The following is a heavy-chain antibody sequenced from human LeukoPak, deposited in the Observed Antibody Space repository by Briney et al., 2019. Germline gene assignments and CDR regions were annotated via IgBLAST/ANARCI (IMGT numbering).Heavy chain of an antibody. V-gene: IGHV3-23*01. CDR1: GFTFSSYA. CDR2: ISGSGGST. CDR3: AKEPMIVVVMALFDP. J-gene: IGHJ5*02. D-gene: IGHD3-22*01. Sequence: GGSLRLSCAASGFTFSSYAMSWVRQAPGKGLEWVSAISGSGGSTYYADSVKGRFTISRDNSKNTLYLQMDSLRAEDTAVYYCAKEPMIVVVMALFDPWGQGTLVTVSS.